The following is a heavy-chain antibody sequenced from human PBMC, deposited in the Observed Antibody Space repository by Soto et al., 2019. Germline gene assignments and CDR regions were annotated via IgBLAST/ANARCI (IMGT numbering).Heavy chain of an antibody. CDR2: IIPIFGTA. V-gene: IGHV1-69*13. D-gene: IGHD5-12*01. CDR1: GGTFSSYA. Sequence: SVKVSCKASGGTFSSYAISWVRQAPGQGLEWMGGIIPIFGTANYAQKFQGRVTITADESTSTAYMELSSLRSEGTAVYYCARDMKMATRYYYYYGMDVWGQGTTVTVSS. J-gene: IGHJ6*02. CDR3: ARDMKMATRYYYYYGMDV.